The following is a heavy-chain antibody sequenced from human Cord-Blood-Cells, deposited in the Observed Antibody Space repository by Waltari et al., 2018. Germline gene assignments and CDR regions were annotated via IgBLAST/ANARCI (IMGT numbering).Heavy chain of an antibody. J-gene: IGHJ6*03. Sequence: EVQLVESGGGLVQPGGSLRLSCAASGFTFSSYWMHWVRQAPGKGLVWVSRINSEGSSTSYADSVKGRFTISRDNAKNTLYLQMNSLRSEDTAVYYCARDRRLLYYYYYYMDVWGKGTTVTVSS. D-gene: IGHD3-22*01. CDR1: GFTFSSYW. CDR2: INSEGSST. CDR3: ARDRRLLYYYYYYMDV. V-gene: IGHV3-74*01.